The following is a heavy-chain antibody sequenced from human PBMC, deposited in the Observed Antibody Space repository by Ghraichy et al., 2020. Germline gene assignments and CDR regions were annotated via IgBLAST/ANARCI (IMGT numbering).Heavy chain of an antibody. D-gene: IGHD6-19*01. J-gene: IGHJ4*02. Sequence: GGSLRLSCAASGFTFSNYWMSWVRQAPGKGLEWVANIKQGGSEQYYVDSVKGRFTISRDDAKSSVYLQMNSLRDEDTAVYYCARVGQSGYNSGWFDYWGQGTLVTVSS. CDR1: GFTFSNYW. V-gene: IGHV3-7*01. CDR3: ARVGQSGYNSGWFDY. CDR2: IKQGGSEQ.